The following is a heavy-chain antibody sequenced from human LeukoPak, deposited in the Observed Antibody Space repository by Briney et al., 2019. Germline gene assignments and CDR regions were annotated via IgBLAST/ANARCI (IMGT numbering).Heavy chain of an antibody. J-gene: IGHJ4*02. CDR1: GFTFSSYA. D-gene: IGHD2-21*02. CDR3: AKDNHIVVVTAFDY. CDR2: IRYDGSNK. Sequence: WGSLRLSCAASGFTFSSYARSWVRQAPGKGLEWVAFIRYDGSNKYYADSVKGRFTISRDNSKNTLYLQMNSLRAEDTAVYYCAKDNHIVVVTAFDYWGQGTLVTVSS. V-gene: IGHV3-30*02.